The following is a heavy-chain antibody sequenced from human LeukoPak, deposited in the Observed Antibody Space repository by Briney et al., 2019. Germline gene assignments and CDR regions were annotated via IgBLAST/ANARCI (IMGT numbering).Heavy chain of an antibody. CDR1: GYTFTSYG. V-gene: IGHV1-18*01. CDR3: ARGGSRQWLATYNWFDP. D-gene: IGHD6-19*01. CDR2: VSAYNGNT. Sequence: GASVTVSCKASGYTFTSYGISWVRQAPGQGLEWMGWVSAYNGNTNYAQKLQGRVTMTTDTSTSTAYMELRSLRSDDTAVYYCARGGSRQWLATYNWFDPWGQGSLVTVSS. J-gene: IGHJ5*02.